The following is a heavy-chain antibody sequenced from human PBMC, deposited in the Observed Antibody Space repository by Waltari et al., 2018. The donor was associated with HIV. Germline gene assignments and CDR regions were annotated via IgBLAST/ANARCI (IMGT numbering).Heavy chain of an antibody. CDR1: GGSISSSNYY. CDR2: IYYSGST. Sequence: QLQLQESGPGLVKPSETLSLTCPVSGGSISSSNYYWGWIRQPPGQGLEWIGSIYYSGSTYYNPSLKSRVTISVDTSKNQFSLKLSSVTAADTAVYYCARHRRNDIGDYWGQGTLVTVSS. D-gene: IGHD3-9*01. J-gene: IGHJ4*02. CDR3: ARHRRNDIGDY. V-gene: IGHV4-39*01.